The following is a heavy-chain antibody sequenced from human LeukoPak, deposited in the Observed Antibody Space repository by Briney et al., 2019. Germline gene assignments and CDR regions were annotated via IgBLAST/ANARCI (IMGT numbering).Heavy chain of an antibody. CDR3: ARMEQVVVSDPKDRY. D-gene: IGHD2-15*01. V-gene: IGHV1-46*01. J-gene: IGHJ4*02. CDR2: INPSGGST. CDR1: GYTFTSYD. Sequence: SVKVSCKASGYTFTSYDINWVRQATGQGLEWMGIINPSGGSTSYAQKFQGRVTMTRDTSTSTVYMELSSLRSEDTAVYYCARMEQVVVSDPKDRYWGQGTLVTVSS.